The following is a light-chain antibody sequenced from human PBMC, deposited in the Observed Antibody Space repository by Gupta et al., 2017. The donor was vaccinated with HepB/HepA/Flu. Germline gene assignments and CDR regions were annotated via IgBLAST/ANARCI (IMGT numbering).Light chain of an antibody. V-gene: IGLV1-44*01. CDR2: SNN. Sequence: QSVLTQPPSPSGTPGQRVTISCSGSSSNIVSNTVNWYQQLPGTAPKLLIYSNNQRPSGVPDRFSGSKSGTSASLAISGLQSEDEADYYCAAWDDSLNGGVFGGGTKLTVL. CDR1: SSNIVSNT. J-gene: IGLJ2*01. CDR3: AAWDDSLNGGV.